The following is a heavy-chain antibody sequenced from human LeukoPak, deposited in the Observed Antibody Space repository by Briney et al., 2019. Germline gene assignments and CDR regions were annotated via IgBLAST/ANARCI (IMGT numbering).Heavy chain of an antibody. CDR3: ARENTDYPYYDY. J-gene: IGHJ4*02. V-gene: IGHV4-4*07. CDR1: GSYINNYY. D-gene: IGHD4-11*01. Sequence: PSAPLSLSCTASGSYINNYYWGWRRLPAGRVLGWIGRIYTSGSTKYNPSLKSRVTMSIDTSKSQFSLTLNSVTAADTAVYHCARENTDYPYYDYCGQGILVTVSS. CDR2: IYTSGST.